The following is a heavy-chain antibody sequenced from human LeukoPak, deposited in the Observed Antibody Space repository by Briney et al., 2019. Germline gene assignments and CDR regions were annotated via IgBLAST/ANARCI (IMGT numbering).Heavy chain of an antibody. CDR1: GYTFTSYA. Sequence: GASVKVSCKASGYTFTSYAMNWVRQAPGQGLEWMGWINTNTGNPTYAQGFPGRFVFSLDTSVSTAYLQISSLKAEDTAVYYCARDPGGIAAAGFCVDWGQGTLVTVSS. V-gene: IGHV7-4-1*02. CDR2: INTNTGNP. CDR3: ARDPGGIAAAGFCVD. J-gene: IGHJ4*02. D-gene: IGHD6-13*01.